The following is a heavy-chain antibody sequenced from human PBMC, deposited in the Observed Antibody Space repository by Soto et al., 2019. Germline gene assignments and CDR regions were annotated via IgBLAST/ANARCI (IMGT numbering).Heavy chain of an antibody. V-gene: IGHV5-51*01. CDR2: IYPGDSDT. CDR3: ASPYYDILTGPGGFAFDI. J-gene: IGHJ3*02. D-gene: IGHD3-9*01. Sequence: GESLKISCRGSGYSFTSYWIGWVRQMPGKGLEWMGIIYPGDSDTRYSPSFQGQVTISADKSISTAYLQWSSLKASDTAMYYCASPYYDILTGPGGFAFDIWGQGTMVTVSS. CDR1: GYSFTSYW.